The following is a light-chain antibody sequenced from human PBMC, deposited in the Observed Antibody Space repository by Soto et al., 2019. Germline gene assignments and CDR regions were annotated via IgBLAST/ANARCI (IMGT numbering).Light chain of an antibody. CDR1: TSHIGSNY. Sequence: QSALTQPPSASGTPGQRVTISCSGSTSHIGSNYVYWYQQLPGTAPKLLIYSNNQRPSGVPDRFSGSKSGTSASLAISGLRSEDEGDYYCAAWDDSLSGSYVFGTGTQLTVL. CDR3: AAWDDSLSGSYV. J-gene: IGLJ1*01. CDR2: SNN. V-gene: IGLV1-47*02.